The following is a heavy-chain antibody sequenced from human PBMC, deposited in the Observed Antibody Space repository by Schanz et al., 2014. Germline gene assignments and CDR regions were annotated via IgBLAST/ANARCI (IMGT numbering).Heavy chain of an antibody. CDR3: AASSGWHPSTDY. Sequence: ERLVESGGGVVQPGGSLRLSCAASGFMFSSYGMHWVRQAPGKGLEWVSSISGDHRNTFYADSVKGRFTISRDNAKSSLYLQMNSLRVEDTAVYYCAASSGWHPSTDYWGQGTLVTVSS. V-gene: IGHV3-21*04. J-gene: IGHJ4*02. CDR2: ISGDHRNT. D-gene: IGHD6-19*01. CDR1: GFMFSSYG.